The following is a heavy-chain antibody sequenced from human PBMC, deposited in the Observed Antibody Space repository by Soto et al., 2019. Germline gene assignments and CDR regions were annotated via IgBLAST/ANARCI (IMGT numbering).Heavy chain of an antibody. D-gene: IGHD1-26*01. CDR2: INSDGSST. CDR1: GFTFSTYW. V-gene: IGHV3-74*01. J-gene: IGHJ6*02. Sequence: GGSLRLSCAASGFTFSTYWMHWVRQAPGTGLVWVSRINSDGSSTSYADSVKGRFTISRDNAKNTLYLQMDSLRAEDTAMYYCATGRKWEHSYGMDVWGQGTTVTVS. CDR3: ATGRKWEHSYGMDV.